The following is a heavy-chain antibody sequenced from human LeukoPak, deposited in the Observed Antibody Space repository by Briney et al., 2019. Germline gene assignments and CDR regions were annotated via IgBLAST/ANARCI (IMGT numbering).Heavy chain of an antibody. Sequence: ASVKVSCKASGYIFNGYYMHWVRQAPGQGLEWMGIINPSETSTTYAQKFQGRVTMTRDMSTSTVYMELSSLRSEDTAVYYCARDPVDSSGYFVPFDFWGQGTLVTVSS. CDR3: ARDPVDSSGYFVPFDF. V-gene: IGHV1-46*02. CDR2: INPSETST. J-gene: IGHJ4*02. CDR1: GYIFNGYY. D-gene: IGHD3-22*01.